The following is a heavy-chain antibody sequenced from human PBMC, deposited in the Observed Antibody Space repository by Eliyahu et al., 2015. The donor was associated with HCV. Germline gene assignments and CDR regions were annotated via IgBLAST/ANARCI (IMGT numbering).Heavy chain of an antibody. J-gene: IGHJ3*02. Sequence: EVQLVESGGGLVKPGGSLXLSCAASGFTFSSYSMNWVRQXPGKGLEWVSSISSSSSYIYYADSVKGRFTISRDNAKNSLYLQMNSLRAEDTAVYYCARAVWPYYDFWSGYIGGEPGAFDIWGQGTMVTVSS. V-gene: IGHV3-21*01. CDR1: GFTFSSYS. D-gene: IGHD3-3*01. CDR2: ISSSSSYI. CDR3: ARAVWPYYDFWSGYIGGEPGAFDI.